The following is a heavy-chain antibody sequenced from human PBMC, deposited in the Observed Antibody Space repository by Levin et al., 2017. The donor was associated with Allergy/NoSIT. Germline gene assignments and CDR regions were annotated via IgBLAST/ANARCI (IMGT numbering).Heavy chain of an antibody. D-gene: IGHD2-2*01. CDR3: TEAPIYCSSTSCHPFCGY. J-gene: IGHJ4*02. CDR1: GFTFGDYA. Sequence: PGGSLRLSCTASGFTFGDYAMSWFRQAPGKGLEWVGFIRSKAYGGTAEYAASVKGRFTIARDDYKSIAYLQMNSAKTADTAVYYCTEAPIYCSSTSCHPFCGYWGQGTLVTVSA. V-gene: IGHV3-49*03. CDR2: IRSKAYGGTA.